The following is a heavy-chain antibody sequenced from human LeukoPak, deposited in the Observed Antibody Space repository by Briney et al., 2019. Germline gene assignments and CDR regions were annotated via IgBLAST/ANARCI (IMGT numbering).Heavy chain of an antibody. V-gene: IGHV3-74*01. CDR3: VSFYEAY. CDR2: INSDGSWT. J-gene: IGHJ4*02. CDR1: GNYW. Sequence: GGSLRLSCAASGNYWMHWVRQAPGKGLVWVSHINSDGSWTSYADSVKGRFTISKDNAKNTVYLRMNNLRAEDTAVYYCVSFYEAYWGRGALVTVSS. D-gene: IGHD2/OR15-2a*01.